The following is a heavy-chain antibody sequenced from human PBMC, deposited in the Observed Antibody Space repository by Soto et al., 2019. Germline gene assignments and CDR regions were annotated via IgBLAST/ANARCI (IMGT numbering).Heavy chain of an antibody. J-gene: IGHJ6*02. CDR1: GGTFSSYA. CDR2: IIPIFGTA. V-gene: IGHV1-69*13. Sequence: SVKVSCKXSGGTFSSYAISWVRQAPGQGLEWMGGIIPIFGTANYAQKFQGRVTITADESTSTAYMELSSLRSEDTAVYYCARWNSVDTPPIDRVSENYYYYGMDVWGQGTTVTVSS. CDR3: ARWNSVDTPPIDRVSENYYYYGMDV. D-gene: IGHD5-18*01.